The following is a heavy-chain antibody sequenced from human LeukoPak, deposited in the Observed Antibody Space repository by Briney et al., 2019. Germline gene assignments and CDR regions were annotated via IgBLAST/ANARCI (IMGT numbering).Heavy chain of an antibody. J-gene: IGHJ4*02. CDR2: IIPILRIA. CDR1: GGTFSSYA. CDR3: ARSVVHQGYFDY. V-gene: IGHV1-69*04. D-gene: IGHD4-23*01. Sequence: SVKVSCKASGGTFSSYAISWVRQAPGQGLEWMGRIIPILRIANYAQKFQGRVTITADKSTSTAYMELGSLRSEDTAVYYCARSVVHQGYFDYWGQGTLVTVSS.